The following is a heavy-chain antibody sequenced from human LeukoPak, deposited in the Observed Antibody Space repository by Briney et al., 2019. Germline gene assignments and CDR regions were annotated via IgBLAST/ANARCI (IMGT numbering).Heavy chain of an antibody. CDR2: ISGSGGT. V-gene: IGHV3-23*01. J-gene: IGHJ4*02. Sequence: PGGSLRLSCAASGFTFSSYGMSWVRQAPGKGLEWVSAISGSGGTYYADSVKGRFTISRDNSKNTLYLQMNSLRAEDTAVYYCARSTVYCSSTSCDDYWGQGTLVTVSS. CDR3: ARSTVYCSSTSCDDY. D-gene: IGHD2-2*01. CDR1: GFTFSSYG.